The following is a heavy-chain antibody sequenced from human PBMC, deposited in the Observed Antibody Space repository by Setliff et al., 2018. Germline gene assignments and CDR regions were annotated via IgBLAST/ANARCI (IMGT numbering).Heavy chain of an antibody. Sequence: ASVKVSCKASGYTLINYGISWVRQAPGQGLEWMGWIGAHTGSTNYAQKFQGRVTMTTDTSTSTAYMELRSLRSDDTAVYYCSRLVRYCTTTTCQSVPGAEVWGQGTLVT. J-gene: IGHJ4*02. CDR1: GYTLINYG. V-gene: IGHV1-18*01. CDR2: IGAHTGST. CDR3: SRLVRYCTTTTCQSVPGAEV. D-gene: IGHD2-8*01.